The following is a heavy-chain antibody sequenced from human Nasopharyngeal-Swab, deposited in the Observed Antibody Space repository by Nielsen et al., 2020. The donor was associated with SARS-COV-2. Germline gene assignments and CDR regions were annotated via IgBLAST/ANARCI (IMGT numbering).Heavy chain of an antibody. V-gene: IGHV1-3*01. CDR3: ARGDGDSSGWYTNGDYFDY. J-gene: IGHJ4*02. CDR1: GYTFTSYA. Sequence: ASVKVSCKASGYTFTSYAMHWVRQAPGQRLEWMGWINAGNGNTKYSQKFQGRVTITRDTSAGTAYMELSSLRSKDTAVYYCARGDGDSSGWYTNGDYFDYWGQGTLVTVSS. D-gene: IGHD6-19*01. CDR2: INAGNGNT.